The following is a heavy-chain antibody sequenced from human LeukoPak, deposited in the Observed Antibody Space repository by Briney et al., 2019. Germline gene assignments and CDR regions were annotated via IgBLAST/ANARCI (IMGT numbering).Heavy chain of an antibody. CDR3: ARGVGIVVVPAAMDY. CDR2: ISYDGSNK. J-gene: IGHJ4*02. CDR1: GFTFSSYA. D-gene: IGHD2-2*01. Sequence: PGGSLRLSCAASGFTFSSYAMHWVRQAPGKGLARAAVISYDGSNKYYADSAKSRFTISRDNSKNTLYLQMNSLRAEDTAVYYCARGVGIVVVPAAMDYWGQGTLVTVSS. V-gene: IGHV3-30*04.